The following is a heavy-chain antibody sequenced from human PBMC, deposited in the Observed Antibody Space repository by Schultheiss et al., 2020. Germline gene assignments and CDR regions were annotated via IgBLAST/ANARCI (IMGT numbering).Heavy chain of an antibody. CDR2: ISWNSGSI. Sequence: GGSLRLSCAASGFTFGDYAMHWVRQAPGKGLEWVSRISWNSGSIGYADSVKGRFTISRDNAKNSLYLQMNSLRAEDTAVYYCARDPKYYYGSGSYQTGGYYYYYGMDVWGQGTTVTVSS. CDR1: GFTFGDYA. J-gene: IGHJ6*02. D-gene: IGHD3-10*01. V-gene: IGHV3-9*01. CDR3: ARDPKYYYGSGSYQTGGYYYYYGMDV.